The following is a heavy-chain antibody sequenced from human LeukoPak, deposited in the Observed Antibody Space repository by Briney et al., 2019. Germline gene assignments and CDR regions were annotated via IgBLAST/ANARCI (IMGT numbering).Heavy chain of an antibody. CDR2: IYTSGNT. Sequence: SETLSLTCTVSGGSISSGSYYWSWIRQPAGKGLEWIGRIYTSGNTNYNPSLKSRVTMSVDTSKNQFSLKLSSVTAADTAVYYCARDVLGIPAAGLYYYYMDVWGKGTTVTISS. CDR1: GGSISSGSYY. J-gene: IGHJ6*03. V-gene: IGHV4-61*02. D-gene: IGHD6-13*01. CDR3: ARDVLGIPAAGLYYYYMDV.